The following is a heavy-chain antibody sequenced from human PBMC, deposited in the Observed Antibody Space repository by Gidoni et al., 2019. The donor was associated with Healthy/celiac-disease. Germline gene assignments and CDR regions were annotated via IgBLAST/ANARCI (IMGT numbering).Heavy chain of an antibody. CDR3: ARSPYYDILTGYYSDDAFDI. CDR2: IYYSGST. CDR1: GGSLSSGGYY. D-gene: IGHD3-9*01. J-gene: IGHJ3*02. Sequence: QVQLQESGPGLVKLSQTLSLTCTVSGGSLSSGGYYCSWIRQHPGKGLEWIGYIYYSGSTYYNPSLKSRVTISVDTSKNQFSLKLSSVTAADTAVYYCARSPYYDILTGYYSDDAFDIWGQGTMVTVSS. V-gene: IGHV4-31*03.